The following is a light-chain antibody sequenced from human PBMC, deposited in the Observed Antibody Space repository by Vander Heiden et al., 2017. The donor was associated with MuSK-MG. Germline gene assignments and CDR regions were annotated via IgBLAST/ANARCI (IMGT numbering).Light chain of an antibody. V-gene: IGLV2-23*02. CDR3: CSYAGGSTPYV. Sequence: QSALTQPASVAGSPGQSITISCTGTSSDVGTYNPVSWYQQHPGKAPKFMIYEVSKRPSGVANRFSGSKSGTTASLTISGLQAEDEADYYCCSYAGGSTPYVFGTGTKVIVL. CDR2: EVS. J-gene: IGLJ1*01. CDR1: SSDVGTYNP.